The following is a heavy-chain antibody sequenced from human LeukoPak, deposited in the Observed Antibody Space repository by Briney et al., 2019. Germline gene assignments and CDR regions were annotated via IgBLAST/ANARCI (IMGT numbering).Heavy chain of an antibody. CDR2: ISWNSGSI. J-gene: IGHJ4*02. D-gene: IGHD6-13*01. CDR1: GFKFDDCA. Sequence: GGSLRLSCAASGFKFDDCAMHWVRQAPGKGLEWVSGISWNSGSIGYADSVRGRFTISRDNAKKSLYLQMNSLRPEDTALYYCTKGSGSGTWYYFDYWGQGTLVTVSS. V-gene: IGHV3-9*01. CDR3: TKGSGSGTWYYFDY.